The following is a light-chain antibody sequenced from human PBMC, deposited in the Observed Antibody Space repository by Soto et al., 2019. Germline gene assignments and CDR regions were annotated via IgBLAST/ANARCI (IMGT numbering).Light chain of an antibody. V-gene: IGKV1-5*03. CDR3: QQYKTYPLT. J-gene: IGKJ4*01. CDR1: QGISTW. CDR2: KAS. Sequence: DIQMTQSPSTLSASVGDRVTITCRASQGISTWLAWYQQKPGKAPKLLIYKASSLEGGVPSRFSGSGSGTEFNITVSSLQPDDFATYYCQQYKTYPLTFGGGTTVEIK.